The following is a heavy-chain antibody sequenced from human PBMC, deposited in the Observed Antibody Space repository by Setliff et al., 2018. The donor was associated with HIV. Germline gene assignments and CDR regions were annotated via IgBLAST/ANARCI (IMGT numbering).Heavy chain of an antibody. V-gene: IGHV4-39*01. J-gene: IGHJ4*02. D-gene: IGHD3-22*01. CDR2: VCYSRSS. CDR3: ARHGVDDTSANYFRSGVHDH. Sequence: SETLSLTCTVSGGSVSSSSSYWGWIRQPPGKGLEWIGNVCYSRSSYYNPSLKSRVTISVDTSKNQFSLKLSSETAADTAVYYCARHGVDDTSANYFRSGVHDHWGQGTLVTVS. CDR1: GGSVSSSSSY.